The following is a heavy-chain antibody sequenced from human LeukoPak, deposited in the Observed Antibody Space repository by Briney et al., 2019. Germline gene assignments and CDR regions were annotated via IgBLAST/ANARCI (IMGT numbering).Heavy chain of an antibody. CDR2: IYTSGST. V-gene: IGHV4-4*09. Sequence: PSETLSLTCTVSGGSISSYYWSWIRQPPGKGLEWIGYIYTSGSTNYNPSLKSRVTISVDTSKNQFSLKLSSVTAADTAVYYCARAAQLWFGELYGLGFDYWGQGILVTVPS. D-gene: IGHD3-10*01. CDR1: GGSISSYY. J-gene: IGHJ4*02. CDR3: ARAAQLWFGELYGLGFDY.